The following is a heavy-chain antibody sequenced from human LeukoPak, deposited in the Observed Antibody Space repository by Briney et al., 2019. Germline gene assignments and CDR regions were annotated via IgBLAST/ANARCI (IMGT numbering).Heavy chain of an antibody. CDR3: AKTVWSRLAAGLDS. CDR2: IYYRGST. D-gene: IGHD2-21*02. CDR1: GGSISGSSYY. V-gene: IGHV4-39*01. Sequence: SETLSLTCSVSGGSISGSSYYWGWIRQPPGKGLGWIGNIYYRGSTYYNPSLKSRVIMSIDTSKNQFSLKVNSVTATDTAVYYCAKTVWSRLAAGLDSWGQGTLVTVSS. J-gene: IGHJ4*02.